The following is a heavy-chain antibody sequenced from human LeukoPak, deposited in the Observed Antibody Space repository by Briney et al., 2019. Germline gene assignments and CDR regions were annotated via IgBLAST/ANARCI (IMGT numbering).Heavy chain of an antibody. Sequence: GGSLRLSCAASGFTFSGHGMNWVRQAPGKGLEWVSGITGSGATTYYADSVKGRFTISRDNAKNSLYLQMNSLRAEDTALYYCARVVVRGVVYYYYYMDVWGKGTTVTVSS. J-gene: IGHJ6*03. D-gene: IGHD3-10*01. CDR2: ITGSGATT. CDR1: GFTFSGHG. V-gene: IGHV3-20*04. CDR3: ARVVVRGVVYYYYYMDV.